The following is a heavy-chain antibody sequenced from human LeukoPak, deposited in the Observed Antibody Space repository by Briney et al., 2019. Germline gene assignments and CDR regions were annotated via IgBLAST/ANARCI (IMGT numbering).Heavy chain of an antibody. V-gene: IGHV4-61*02. CDR3: ARSGLTYYYDSSGYYYLGY. D-gene: IGHD3-22*01. Sequence: SQTLSLTCTVSGGSISSGSYYWSWIRQPAGKGLEWVGRIYTSGSTNYNLSLKSRVTISVDTSKNQFSLKLTSVTAADTAVYYCARSGLTYYYDSSGYYYLGYWGQGTLVTVSS. J-gene: IGHJ4*02. CDR1: GGSISSGSYY. CDR2: IYTSGST.